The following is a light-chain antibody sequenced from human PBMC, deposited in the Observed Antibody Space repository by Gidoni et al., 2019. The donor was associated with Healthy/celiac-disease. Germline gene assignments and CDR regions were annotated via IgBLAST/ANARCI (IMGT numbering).Light chain of an antibody. CDR2: AAS. J-gene: IGKJ2*01. CDR1: QSISSY. Sequence: DSQMTQSPSSLSASVGDRVTITCRASQSISSYLHWYQQKPGKAPKLLIYAASSLHSGVPSRFSGSGSGTDFTLTSSSLQPEDFATYYCQQSYSTPRTFGQXTKLEIK. CDR3: QQSYSTPRT. V-gene: IGKV1-39*01.